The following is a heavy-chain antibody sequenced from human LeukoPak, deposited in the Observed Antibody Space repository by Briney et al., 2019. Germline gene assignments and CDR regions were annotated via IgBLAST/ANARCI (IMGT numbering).Heavy chain of an antibody. CDR3: ARVRELPDY. Sequence: GGSLRLSCAASGFTFSSYGMHWVRQAPGKGLEWVAVISYDGSNKYYADSVKGRFTISRDNAKNSLYLQMNSLRAEDTAVYYCARVRELPDYWGQGTLVTVSS. CDR2: ISYDGSNK. CDR1: GFTFSSYG. V-gene: IGHV3-30*03. D-gene: IGHD1-26*01. J-gene: IGHJ4*02.